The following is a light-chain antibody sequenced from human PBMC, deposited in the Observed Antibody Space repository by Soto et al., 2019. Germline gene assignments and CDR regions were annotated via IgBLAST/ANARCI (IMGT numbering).Light chain of an antibody. J-gene: IGKJ1*01. CDR1: QSVGSN. Sequence: EIVMTQSPATLSVSPGDRAALSYSASQSVGSNLAWYQQKPGQAPRLLIYGASTRATGIPARFSGSGSGTEYTLTISSLQSEDFAIYFCQQYNSWPPDRTFGQGTKVEIK. CDR3: QQYNSWPPDRT. CDR2: GAS. V-gene: IGKV3-15*01.